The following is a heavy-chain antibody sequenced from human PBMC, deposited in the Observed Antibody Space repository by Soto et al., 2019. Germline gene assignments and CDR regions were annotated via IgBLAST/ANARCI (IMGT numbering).Heavy chain of an antibody. J-gene: IGHJ4*02. CDR2: IWYDGSNK. CDR1: GFTFSSYG. V-gene: IGHV3-33*01. Sequence: GVSLRLSCAASGFTFSSYGMHWVRQAPGKGLEWVAVIWYDGSNKYYADSVKGRFTISRDNSKNTLYLEMNSLRAEDTAVYYCARGNYDFCSGLDYWGQGALVTVSS. CDR3: ARGNYDFCSGLDY. D-gene: IGHD3-3*01.